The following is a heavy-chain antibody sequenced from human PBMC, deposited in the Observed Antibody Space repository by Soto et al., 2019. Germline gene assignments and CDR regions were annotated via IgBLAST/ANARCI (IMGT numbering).Heavy chain of an antibody. V-gene: IGHV1-18*01. D-gene: IGHD2-8*01. CDR2: IRSYNNST. Sequence: QVQLVQSGAEVKKPGASVKVSCKASGYTFTSYGVNWVRQAPGQGLEWLGWIRSYNNSTNYAQKLQGRVTMTTDTSTNTAYMELRSLRSDDTAVYYCARHGNGDDYWGQGTLVTVSS. CDR3: ARHGNGDDY. J-gene: IGHJ4*02. CDR1: GYTFTSYG.